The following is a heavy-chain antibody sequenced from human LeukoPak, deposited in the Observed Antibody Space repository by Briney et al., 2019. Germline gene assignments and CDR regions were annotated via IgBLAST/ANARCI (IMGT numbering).Heavy chain of an antibody. J-gene: IGHJ4*02. Sequence: PSETLSFTCTVSGGSVSSGSYYWSWIRQPPGKGLEWIGYIYYSGSTNYNPSLKSRVTISVDTSKNQFSLKLSSVTAADTAVYYCAREPYYDSSGADYWGQGTLVTVSS. CDR3: AREPYYDSSGADY. CDR1: GGSVSSGSYY. V-gene: IGHV4-61*01. CDR2: IYYSGST. D-gene: IGHD3-22*01.